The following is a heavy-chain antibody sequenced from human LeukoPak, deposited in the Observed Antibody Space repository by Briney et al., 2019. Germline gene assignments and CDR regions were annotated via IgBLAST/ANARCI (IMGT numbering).Heavy chain of an antibody. D-gene: IGHD5-24*01. J-gene: IGHJ4*02. CDR3: VRGRLEMTYY. CDR1: GFTFSSYW. CDR2: INSDESST. V-gene: IGHV3-74*01. Sequence: GGSLTLSCAASGFTFSSYWMHWVRQVPGKGLVWVSRINSDESSTAYADSVKGRFTISRDNAKNTLYLQMNSLRAEDTAVYYCVRGRLEMTYYWGQGTLVTVSS.